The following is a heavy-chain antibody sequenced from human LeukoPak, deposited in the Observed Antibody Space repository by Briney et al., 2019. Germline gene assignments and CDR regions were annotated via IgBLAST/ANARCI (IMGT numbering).Heavy chain of an antibody. CDR1: GFTFGTYW. CDR2: INQHGNEK. V-gene: IGHV3-7*04. Sequence: GGSLRLSCAASGFTFGTYWMSWVRQAPGKGLEWVATINQHGNEKYYVDSVKGRFTISRDNAKNSLYLQMNSLRVEDTAVHYCARENHATFDYWGQGSLVTVSS. J-gene: IGHJ4*02. CDR3: ARENHATFDY. D-gene: IGHD1-14*01.